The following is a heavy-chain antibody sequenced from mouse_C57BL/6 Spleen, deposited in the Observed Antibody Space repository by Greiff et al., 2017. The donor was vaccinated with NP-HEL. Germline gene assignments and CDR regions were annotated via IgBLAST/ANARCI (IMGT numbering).Heavy chain of an antibody. CDR2: ISDGGSYT. V-gene: IGHV5-4*01. CDR1: GFTFSSYA. Sequence: EVQVVESGGGLVKPGGSLKLSCAASGFTFSSYAMSWVRQTPEKRLEWVATISDGGSYTYYPDNVKGRFTISRDNAKNNLYLQMSHLKSEDTAMYYCARDRSSSYWYFDVWGTGTTVTVSS. J-gene: IGHJ1*03. CDR3: ARDRSSSYWYFDV.